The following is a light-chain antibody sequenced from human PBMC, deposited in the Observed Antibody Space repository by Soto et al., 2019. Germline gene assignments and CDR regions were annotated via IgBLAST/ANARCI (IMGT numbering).Light chain of an antibody. Sequence: EIVLTQSPGTLSLSPGERATLSCRASQSVSSSYLAWYQQNPGQAPRLLIYGASSRATGIPDRFSGSGSGTDFTLTISRLEPEDCAVYYCQQYGSSPRSFGQGTKLEIK. CDR3: QQYGSSPRS. V-gene: IGKV3-20*01. J-gene: IGKJ2*01. CDR1: QSVSSSY. CDR2: GAS.